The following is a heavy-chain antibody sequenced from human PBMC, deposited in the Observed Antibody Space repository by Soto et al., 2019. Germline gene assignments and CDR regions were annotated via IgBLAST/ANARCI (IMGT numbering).Heavy chain of an antibody. CDR2: IWYDGSNK. D-gene: IGHD6-13*01. Sequence: LRLYCAASGFTFSSYGMHWVRQAPGKGLEWVAVIWYDGSNKYYADSVRGRFTISRDNSKNTLYLQMNSLRAEDTAVYYCARDSAAAGTRYYYGMDVWGQGTTVTVS. CDR1: GFTFSSYG. CDR3: ARDSAAAGTRYYYGMDV. V-gene: IGHV3-33*01. J-gene: IGHJ6*02.